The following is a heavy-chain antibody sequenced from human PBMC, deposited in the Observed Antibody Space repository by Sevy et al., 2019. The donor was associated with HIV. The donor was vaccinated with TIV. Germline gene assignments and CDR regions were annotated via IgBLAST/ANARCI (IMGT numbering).Heavy chain of an antibody. CDR3: AKGVSWLVVGGYFDY. CDR1: GFTFRSYA. D-gene: IGHD6-19*01. Sequence: GGSLRLSCEASGFTFRSYAMSWVRQAPGKGLEWVSGIIGSGDNTYYADSVKGRFTVSRDNSKNTLYVQMNSLRAEDTAVYYCAKGVSWLVVGGYFDYGGQGTPVTVSS. J-gene: IGHJ4*02. CDR2: IIGSGDNT. V-gene: IGHV3-23*01.